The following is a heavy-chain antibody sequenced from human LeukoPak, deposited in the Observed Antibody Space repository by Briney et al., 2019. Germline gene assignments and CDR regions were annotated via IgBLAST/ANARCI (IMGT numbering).Heavy chain of an antibody. J-gene: IGHJ6*03. Sequence: SETLSLTCTVSGGSISSSSYYWGWIRQPPGKGLEWIGSIYYSGSTYYNPSLKSRVTISVDTSKNQFSLKLSSVTAADTAVCYCAKLPDYYYMDVWGKGTTVTVSS. CDR2: IYYSGST. V-gene: IGHV4-39*01. CDR1: GGSISSSSYY. CDR3: AKLPDYYYMDV.